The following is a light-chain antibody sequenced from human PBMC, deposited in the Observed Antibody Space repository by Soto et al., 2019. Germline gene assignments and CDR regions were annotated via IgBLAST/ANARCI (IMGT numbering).Light chain of an antibody. J-gene: IGKJ4*01. Sequence: EIVLTQSPATLSLSPGERATLSCRASQSVNNYLAWYQQKPGQAPRLLIYDASSRATDIPARFSGSGSGTDFTRTISSLEPEDFATYYCHQRSNWPLTFGGGTKVEIK. CDR1: QSVNNY. V-gene: IGKV3-11*01. CDR3: HQRSNWPLT. CDR2: DAS.